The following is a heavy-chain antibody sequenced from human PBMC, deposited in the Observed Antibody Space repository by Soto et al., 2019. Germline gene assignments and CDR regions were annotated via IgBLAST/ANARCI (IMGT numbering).Heavy chain of an antibody. CDR1: GGSISSGDYY. CDR3: AREVQSHYYDSSEYYFDY. Sequence: SETLSLTCTVSGGSISSGDYYWSWIRQPPGKGLEWIGYIYYSGSTYYNPSLKSRVTISVDTSKNQFSLKLSSVTAADTAVYYCAREVQSHYYDSSEYYFDYWGQGTLVTVPS. V-gene: IGHV4-30-4*01. D-gene: IGHD3-22*01. J-gene: IGHJ4*02. CDR2: IYYSGST.